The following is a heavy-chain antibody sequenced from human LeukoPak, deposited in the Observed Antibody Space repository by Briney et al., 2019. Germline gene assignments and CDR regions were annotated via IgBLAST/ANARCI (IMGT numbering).Heavy chain of an antibody. CDR1: GFSFTDYP. CDR3: ATDQRYAFDY. D-gene: IGHD3-9*01. J-gene: IGHJ4*02. Sequence: GGSLRISCATSGFSFTDYPMNRVRQAPGKGLEWISNIRTTAEGAKYAYYADSVKGRVTISRDDGKNTLYLHMNSLRDDDTAVYYCATDQRYAFDYWGQGTLVTVSS. CDR2: IRTTAEGAKYA. V-gene: IGHV3-21*05.